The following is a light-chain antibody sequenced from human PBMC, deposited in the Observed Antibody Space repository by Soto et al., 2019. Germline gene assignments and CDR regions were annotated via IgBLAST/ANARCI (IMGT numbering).Light chain of an antibody. J-gene: IGLJ2*01. CDR3: QSYDSRLSGSVV. CDR1: SSNIGAGYD. Sequence: QSVLTQPPSVSGAPGQRVTISCTGSSSNIGAGYDVHWYQQLPGTAPKLLIYGNNNRPSGVSDRFSGSNSGTSASLAITGLQPDDEDDYYCQSYDSRLSGSVVFGGGTKLTVL. CDR2: GNN. V-gene: IGLV1-40*01.